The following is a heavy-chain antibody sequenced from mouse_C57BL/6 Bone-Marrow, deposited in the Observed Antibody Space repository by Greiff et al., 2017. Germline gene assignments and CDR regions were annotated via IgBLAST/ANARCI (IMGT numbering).Heavy chain of an antibody. CDR2: INPNNGGT. CDR3: ARSGGVRRRAYYYAMDY. J-gene: IGHJ4*01. Sequence: EVQLVESGPELVKPGASVKIPCKASGYTFTDYNMDWVKQSHGQSLEWIGDINPNNGGTIYNQKFKGKATLTVDKSSSTAYMELRSLTSEDTAVXYCARSGGVRRRAYYYAMDYWGQGTSVTVSS. V-gene: IGHV1-18*01. D-gene: IGHD2-14*01. CDR1: GYTFTDYN.